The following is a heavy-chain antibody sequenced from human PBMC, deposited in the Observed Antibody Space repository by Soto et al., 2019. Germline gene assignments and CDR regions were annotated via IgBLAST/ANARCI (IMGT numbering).Heavy chain of an antibody. CDR1: GGSFSGYY. V-gene: IGHV4-34*01. Sequence: QVQLQQWGAGLLKPSETLSLTCAVYGGSFSGYYWSWIRQPPGKGLEWIGEINHSGRTNYNPTRKGRVPRARHTSTRHASRKPSSVPAEDTAVYDCAVGSTGGAYVRAGFDPWGQGTLVTVSS. CDR2: INHSGRT. CDR3: AVGSTGGAYVRAGFDP. J-gene: IGHJ5*02. D-gene: IGHD4-17*01.